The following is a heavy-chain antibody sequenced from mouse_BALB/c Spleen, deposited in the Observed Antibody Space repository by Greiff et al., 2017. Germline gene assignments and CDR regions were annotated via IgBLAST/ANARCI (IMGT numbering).Heavy chain of an antibody. CDR1: GFTFSSFG. CDR3: ARKENAMDY. CDR2: ISSGSSTI. V-gene: IGHV5-17*02. J-gene: IGHJ4*01. Sequence: EVQRVESGGGLVQPGGSRKLSCAASGFTFSSFGMHWVRQAPEKGLEWVAYISSGSSTIYYADTVKGRFTISRDNPKNTLFLQMTSLRSEDTAMYYCARKENAMDYWGQGTSVTVSS.